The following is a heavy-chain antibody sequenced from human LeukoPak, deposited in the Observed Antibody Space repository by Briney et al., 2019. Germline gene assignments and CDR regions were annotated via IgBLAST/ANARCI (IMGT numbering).Heavy chain of an antibody. V-gene: IGHV1-18*01. J-gene: IGHJ4*02. CDR1: GYTFTSYG. D-gene: IGHD6-13*01. CDR3: ARDHETYSSSWYAFDY. CDR2: ISAYNGNT. Sequence: ASVKVSCKASGYTFTSYGISWVRQAPGQGLEWMGWISAYNGNTNYAQKLQGRVTITADKSTSTAYMELSSLRSEDTAVYYCARDHETYSSSWYAFDYWGQGTLVTVSS.